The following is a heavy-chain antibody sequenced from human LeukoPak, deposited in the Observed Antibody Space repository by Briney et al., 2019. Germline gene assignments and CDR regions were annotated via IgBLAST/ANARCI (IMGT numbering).Heavy chain of an antibody. CDR2: IHTSGDT. V-gene: IGHV3-53*01. D-gene: IGHD4-17*01. J-gene: IGHJ5*02. Sequence: GGSLRLSCAASGLTGSHNYVSWVRQAPEKGLEWVSAIHTSGDTCHADSVKGLFTISRDTSKNTLYLQINSLRVEDTAVYYCIVFGDSNHWGQGTLVTVSS. CDR3: IVFGDSNH. CDR1: GLTGSHNY.